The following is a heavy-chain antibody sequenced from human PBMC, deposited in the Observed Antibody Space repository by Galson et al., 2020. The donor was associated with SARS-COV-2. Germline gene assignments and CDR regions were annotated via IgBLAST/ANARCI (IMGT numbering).Heavy chain of an antibody. CDR2: IGTAGDT. CDR3: ARGGYSSSWYEGPDY. Sequence: GGSLRLSCAASGFTFSSYDMHWVRQATGKGLEWVSAIGTAGDTYYPGSVKDRFTISRENAKNSLYLQMNSLRAGDTAVYYCARGGYSSSWYEGPDYWGQGTLVTVSS. V-gene: IGHV3-13*01. J-gene: IGHJ4*02. D-gene: IGHD6-13*01. CDR1: GFTFSSYD.